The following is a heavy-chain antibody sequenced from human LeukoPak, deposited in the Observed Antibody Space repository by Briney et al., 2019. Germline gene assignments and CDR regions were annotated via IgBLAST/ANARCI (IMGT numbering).Heavy chain of an antibody. CDR2: ISSSSSYI. CDR1: GFTFSSYS. Sequence: GGSLRLSCAASGFTFSSYSMYWVRQAPGKGLEWVSSISSSSSYIYYADSVKGRFTISRDNAKNSLYLQMNSLRAEDTAVYYCARDRKDLNYYDSSGYYYFDYWGQGTLVTVSS. CDR3: ARDRKDLNYYDSSGYYYFDY. J-gene: IGHJ4*02. D-gene: IGHD3-22*01. V-gene: IGHV3-21*01.